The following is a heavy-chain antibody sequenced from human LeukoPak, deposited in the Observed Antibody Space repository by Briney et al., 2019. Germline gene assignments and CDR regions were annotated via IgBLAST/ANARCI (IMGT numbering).Heavy chain of an antibody. CDR2: ISSSSSTI. Sequence: GGSLRLSCAVSGFTFSRYAMNWVRQAPGKGLEWISYISSSSSTIYYADSVKGRFTISRDNAKNSLYLQMNSLRDEDTALYYCARDRSSGYYGSSDYGGQGTLVTVSP. CDR1: GFTFSRYA. CDR3: ARDRSSGYYGSSDY. V-gene: IGHV3-48*02. D-gene: IGHD3-22*01. J-gene: IGHJ4*02.